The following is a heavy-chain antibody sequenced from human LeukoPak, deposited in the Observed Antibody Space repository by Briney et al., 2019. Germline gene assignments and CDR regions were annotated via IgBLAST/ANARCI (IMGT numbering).Heavy chain of an antibody. Sequence: GGSLRLSCAASGFTFSSYEMNWVRQAPGKGLEWVSYISSSGSTIYYADSVKGRFTISRDNAKNSLYLQMNSLRAEDTAVYYCARDMAGGDGFDPWGQGTLVTVSS. D-gene: IGHD3-16*01. J-gene: IGHJ5*02. CDR2: ISSSGSTI. V-gene: IGHV3-48*03. CDR3: ARDMAGGDGFDP. CDR1: GFTFSSYE.